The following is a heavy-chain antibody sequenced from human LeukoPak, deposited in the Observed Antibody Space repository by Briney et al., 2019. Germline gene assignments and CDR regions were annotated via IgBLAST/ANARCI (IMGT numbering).Heavy chain of an antibody. Sequence: SGTLSLTCTVSGGSISSSSYYWGWIRQPPGKGLEWIGSIYYSGSTYYNPSLKSRVTISVDTSKNQFSLKLSSVTAADTAVYYCARLGYFDWSAVDVWGKGTTVTVSS. D-gene: IGHD3-9*01. CDR2: IYYSGST. CDR1: GGSISSSSYY. J-gene: IGHJ6*04. CDR3: ARLGYFDWSAVDV. V-gene: IGHV4-39*01.